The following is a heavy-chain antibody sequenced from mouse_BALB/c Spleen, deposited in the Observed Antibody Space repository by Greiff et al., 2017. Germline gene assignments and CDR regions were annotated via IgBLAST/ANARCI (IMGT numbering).Heavy chain of an antibody. CDR3: ARVSSSEWYFDV. CDR2: ISYSGST. J-gene: IGHJ1*01. V-gene: IGHV3-2*02. CDR1: GYSITSDYA. Sequence: VQLQQSGPGLVKPSQSLSLTCTVTGYSITSDYAWNWIRQFPGNKLEWMGYISYSGSTSYNPSLKSRISITRDTSKNQFFLQLNSVTTEDTATYYCARVSSSEWYFDVWGAGTTVTVSS. D-gene: IGHD1-1*01.